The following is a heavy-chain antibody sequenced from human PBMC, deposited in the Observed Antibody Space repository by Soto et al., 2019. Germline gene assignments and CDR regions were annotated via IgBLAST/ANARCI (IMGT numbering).Heavy chain of an antibody. Sequence: SETLSLTCPVSGVSISSYYCSWIRQPPGKGLEWIGYIYYSGSANYNPSLKSRVTISVDTSKNQFSLKLSSVTAADTAVYYCARAGAATLSDYWGQGTLVTVSS. V-gene: IGHV4-59*01. J-gene: IGHJ4*02. D-gene: IGHD2-15*01. CDR2: IYYSGSA. CDR1: GVSISSYY. CDR3: ARAGAATLSDY.